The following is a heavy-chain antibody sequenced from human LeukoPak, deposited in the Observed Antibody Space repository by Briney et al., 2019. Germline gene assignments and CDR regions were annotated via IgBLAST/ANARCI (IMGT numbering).Heavy chain of an antibody. D-gene: IGHD2-15*01. J-gene: IGHJ5*02. Sequence: SETLSLTCAVYGGSFSGYYWSWIRQPPGKGLEWIGEINHSGSTNYNPSLKSRVTISVDTSKNQFSLKLSSVTAADTAVYYCARRVAATNLSWFDPWGQGTLVTVSS. CDR2: INHSGST. V-gene: IGHV4-34*01. CDR1: GGSFSGYY. CDR3: ARRVAATNLSWFDP.